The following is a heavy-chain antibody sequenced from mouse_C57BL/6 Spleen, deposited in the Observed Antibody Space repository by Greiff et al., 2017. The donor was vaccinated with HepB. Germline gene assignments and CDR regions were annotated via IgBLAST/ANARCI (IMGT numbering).Heavy chain of an antibody. J-gene: IGHJ2*01. Sequence: QVQLQQSGTELVKPGASVKLSCKASGYTFTSYWMHWVKQRPGQGLEWIGNINPSDGGTNYNEKFKSKATLTVDKSSSTAYMQLSSLTSEDSAVYYCARDGVTTVVEGYFDYWGQGTTLTVSS. CDR3: ARDGVTTVVEGYFDY. D-gene: IGHD1-1*01. CDR2: INPSDGGT. V-gene: IGHV1-53*01. CDR1: GYTFTSYW.